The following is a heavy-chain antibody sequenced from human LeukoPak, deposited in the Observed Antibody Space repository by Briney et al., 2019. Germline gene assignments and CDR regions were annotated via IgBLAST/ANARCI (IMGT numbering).Heavy chain of an antibody. CDR3: ARDRLGDYFDY. J-gene: IGHJ4*02. V-gene: IGHV4-30-4*01. D-gene: IGHD3-16*01. Sequence: SETLSLTCTVSGGSISSGDYYWRWLRQPPGTGLEWVGYIYYSGSTYYNPSLKSRVTISVDTSKNQFSLKLSSLTAADTAVYYCARDRLGDYFDYWGQGTLVTVSS. CDR1: GGSISSGDYY. CDR2: IYYSGST.